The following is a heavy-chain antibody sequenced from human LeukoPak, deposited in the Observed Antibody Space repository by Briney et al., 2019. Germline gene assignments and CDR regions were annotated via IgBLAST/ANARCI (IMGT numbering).Heavy chain of an antibody. CDR1: GGTCSSYT. CDR3: ASDMGGYCSSTSCRFDY. J-gene: IGHJ4*02. V-gene: IGHV1-69*02. CDR2: IIPILGIA. D-gene: IGHD2-2*03. Sequence: GASVKVSCKASGGTCSSYTISWVRQAPGQGLEWMGRIIPILGIANYAQKFQGRVTITADKSMSTAYMELSSLRSEDTAVYSCASDMGGYCSSTSCRFDYWGQGTLVTVSS.